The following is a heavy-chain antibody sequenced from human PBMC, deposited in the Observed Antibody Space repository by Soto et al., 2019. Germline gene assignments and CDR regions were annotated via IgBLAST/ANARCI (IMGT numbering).Heavy chain of an antibody. V-gene: IGHV3-30*18. D-gene: IGHD5-18*01. CDR3: AKDRYSYLES. CDR1: GFTFSSYG. CDR2: ISYDGSNK. J-gene: IGHJ4*02. Sequence: QVQLVESGGGVVQPGRSLRLSCAASGFTFSSYGMHWVRQAPGKGLEWVAVISYDGSNKYYADLVKGRFTISRDNSKNKLALQMNSLIAEDTAVYYCAKDRYSYLESWVQGTLVTVSS.